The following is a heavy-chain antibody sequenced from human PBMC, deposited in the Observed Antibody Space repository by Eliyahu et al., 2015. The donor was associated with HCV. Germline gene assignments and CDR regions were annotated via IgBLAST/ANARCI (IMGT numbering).Heavy chain of an antibody. J-gene: IGHJ5*02. CDR2: XNPNXGGT. D-gene: IGHD5-12*01. Sequence: QVQLVQSGAEVKKPGASVKVSCXASGYTFTXYYMHWGRQAPGQGLEWMGWXNPNXGGTNYXQKFQGWVTMTRDTSISTAYMELSRLRSDDTAVYYCARGGGGYSTTAGGGGRNWFDPWGQGTLVTVSS. CDR3: ARGGGGYSTTAGGGGRNWFDP. CDR1: GYTFTXYY. V-gene: IGHV1-2*04.